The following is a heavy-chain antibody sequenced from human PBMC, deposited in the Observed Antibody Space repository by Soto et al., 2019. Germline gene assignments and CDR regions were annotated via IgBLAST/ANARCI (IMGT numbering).Heavy chain of an antibody. CDR2: IYPGDSDT. D-gene: IGHD3-22*01. Sequence: EVQLVQSGAEVKKPGESLKISCKGSGFSFTTHWIGWVRQMPGKGLEWMGIIYPGDSDTRYSPSFQGQVTISADKSITTAYLQWNNLKASDTAIYYCARQRWDTSGYYSGPFDYWGQGTLVTVSA. CDR3: ARQRWDTSGYYSGPFDY. V-gene: IGHV5-51*01. J-gene: IGHJ4*02. CDR1: GFSFTTHW.